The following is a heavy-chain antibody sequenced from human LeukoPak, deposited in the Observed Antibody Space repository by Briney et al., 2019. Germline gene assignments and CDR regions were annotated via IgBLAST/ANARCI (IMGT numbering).Heavy chain of an antibody. V-gene: IGHV1-2*02. J-gene: IGHJ4*02. D-gene: IGHD6-19*01. CDR1: GYTFTSYD. CDR2: INPNSGGT. CDR3: AREGAIIAVAGTGFDY. Sequence: ASVKVSCKASGYTFTSYDINWVRQAPGQGLEWMGWINPNSGGTNYAQKFQGRVTMTRDTSTSTVYMELSSLRSEDTAVYYCAREGAIIAVAGTGFDYWGQGTLVTVSS.